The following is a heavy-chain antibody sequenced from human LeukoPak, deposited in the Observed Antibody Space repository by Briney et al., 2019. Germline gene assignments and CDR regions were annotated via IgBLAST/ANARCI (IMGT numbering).Heavy chain of an antibody. V-gene: IGHV4-38-2*02. CDR1: GSSISSGYY. CDR3: ARPLYGGYGDAFDI. D-gene: IGHD3-22*01. Sequence: PSETLSLTCIVSGSSISSGYYWGWIRQPPGKGLEWIGSSYHSGTTYYNPSLKSRVIISVDTSKNQFSLKLSSVTAADTAVYYCARPLYGGYGDAFDIWGQGTMVTVSS. CDR2: SYHSGTT. J-gene: IGHJ3*02.